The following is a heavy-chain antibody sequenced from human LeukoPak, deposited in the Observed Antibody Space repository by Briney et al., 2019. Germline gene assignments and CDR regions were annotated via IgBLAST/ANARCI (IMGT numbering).Heavy chain of an antibody. CDR1: GDSISSYY. V-gene: IGHV4-4*09. J-gene: IGHJ6*04. D-gene: IGHD3-22*01. Sequence: SETLSLTCTVSGDSISSYYWSWIRQPPGKGLEWIGYISTSGSTSYNPSLKSRVTISIDTSKNQFSLKLSSVTAADTAVYYCGATTIYYDSSCLDVWGIGTPVTVSS. CDR3: GATTIYYDSSCLDV. CDR2: ISTSGST.